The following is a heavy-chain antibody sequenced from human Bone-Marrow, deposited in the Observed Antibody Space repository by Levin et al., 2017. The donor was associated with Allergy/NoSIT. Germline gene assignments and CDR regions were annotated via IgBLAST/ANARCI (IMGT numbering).Heavy chain of an antibody. V-gene: IGHV3-66*04. Sequence: HAGGSLRLSCAASGFTVINNYMTWVRQAPGKGLEWVSLIYSGGSTYYADSVKGRFTISRDNSKNTVYLQMNSLRVEDTAVYYCARQEYVWGRDYWGQGTLVTVSS. J-gene: IGHJ4*02. CDR3: ARQEYVWGRDY. CDR2: IYSGGST. CDR1: GFTVINNY. D-gene: IGHD3-16*01.